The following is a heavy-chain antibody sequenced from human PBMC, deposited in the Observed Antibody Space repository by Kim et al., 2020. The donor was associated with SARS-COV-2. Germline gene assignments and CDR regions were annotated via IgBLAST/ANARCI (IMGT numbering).Heavy chain of an antibody. CDR2: INAGDGYT. CDR1: GYTFTDSA. V-gene: IGHV1-3*01. CDR3: AKSRGGYSCYGCDNWFAP. Sequence: ASVKVSCKASGYTFTDSAIHWVRQAPGQRLEWMGWINAGDGYTKYSEKFQARVTITRDTSASTAYMELTSLRSEDSAVYYCAKSRGGYSCYGCDNWFAPWGQGTPVTVSP. J-gene: IGHJ5*02. D-gene: IGHD2-15*01.